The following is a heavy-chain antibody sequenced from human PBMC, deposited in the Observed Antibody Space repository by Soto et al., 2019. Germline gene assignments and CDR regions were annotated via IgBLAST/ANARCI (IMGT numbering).Heavy chain of an antibody. Sequence: GGSLRLSCAASGFTFSSYSMNWVRQAPGKGLEWVSSISSSRSYIYYADSVKGRFTISRDNVKNTLYLQMNSLRAEDTAVYYCVRVLDYYFDYWGQGTLVTVSS. V-gene: IGHV3-21*01. CDR1: GFTFSSYS. J-gene: IGHJ4*02. CDR3: VRVLDYYFDY. D-gene: IGHD1-1*01. CDR2: ISSSRSYI.